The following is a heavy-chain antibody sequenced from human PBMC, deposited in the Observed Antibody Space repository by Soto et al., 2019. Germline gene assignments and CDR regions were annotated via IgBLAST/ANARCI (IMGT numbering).Heavy chain of an antibody. D-gene: IGHD1-26*01. Sequence: GGSLRLSCAASGFTFSSYPMTWVRQAPGKGLEWVSAISVSGGSTFYADSVKGRYTISRDNSKNTLYLQMNSLRAEDTAVYYCAKGRRSPPRGVFDYWGQGTLVTVSS. V-gene: IGHV3-23*01. CDR2: ISVSGGST. J-gene: IGHJ4*02. CDR1: GFTFSSYP. CDR3: AKGRRSPPRGVFDY.